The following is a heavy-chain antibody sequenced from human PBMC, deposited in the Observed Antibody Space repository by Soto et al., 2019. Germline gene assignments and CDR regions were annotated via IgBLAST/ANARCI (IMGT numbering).Heavy chain of an antibody. CDR1: GGTFSSYT. V-gene: IGHV1-69*08. CDR3: ARESNRRWGDDY. CDR2: IIPILGIA. D-gene: IGHD3-16*01. J-gene: IGHJ4*02. Sequence: QVQLVQSGAEVKKPGSSVKVSCKASGGTFSSYTISWVRQAPGQGLEWMGRIIPILGIANYAQKFQGRVTITADKSTSTAYMELSRLRSEDTAVYYCARESNRRWGDDYWGQGTLVTVSS.